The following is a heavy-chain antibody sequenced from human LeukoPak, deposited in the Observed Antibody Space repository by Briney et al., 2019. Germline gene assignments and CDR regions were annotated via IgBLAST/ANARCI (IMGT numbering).Heavy chain of an antibody. Sequence: GGSLRLSCAASGFNFNNNWMSWVRQAPGRGLEWVAYIKSDGSEKYYVDSVKGRFTISRDNAEKSLYLQMNSLRAEDTAVYYCAREIRGYSYFDYWGQGTLVTVSS. CDR1: GFNFNNNW. CDR2: IKSDGSEK. J-gene: IGHJ4*02. V-gene: IGHV3-7*03. D-gene: IGHD1-26*01. CDR3: AREIRGYSYFDY.